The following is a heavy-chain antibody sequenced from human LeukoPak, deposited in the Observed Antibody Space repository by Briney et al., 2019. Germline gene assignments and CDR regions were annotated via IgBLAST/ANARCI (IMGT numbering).Heavy chain of an antibody. CDR1: GVSIGSHY. J-gene: IGHJ4*02. V-gene: IGHV4-59*11. CDR2: VYNSGTT. Sequence: SETLSLTCTVSGVSIGSHYWSWIRQSPGKGLEWIGCVYNSGTTVYNPSLTGRVTISVDTSKNQYSLNLRSVTAADATVYYCARDAYWGQGILVTVSS. CDR3: ARDAY.